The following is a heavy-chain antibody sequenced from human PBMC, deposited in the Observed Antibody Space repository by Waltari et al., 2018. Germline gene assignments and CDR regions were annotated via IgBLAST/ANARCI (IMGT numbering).Heavy chain of an antibody. D-gene: IGHD6-19*01. J-gene: IGHJ3*02. CDR2: ISGRCGST. CDR1: GFTFSSYA. CDR3: AKGMEQWLYAFDI. Sequence: EVQLLESGGGLVQPGGSLRLSCAASGFTFSSYAMSWVRQAPGKVLEWVSAISGRCGSTYYADSVKGRFTISRDNSKNTLYLQMNSLRAEDTAVYYCAKGMEQWLYAFDIWGQGTMVTVSS. V-gene: IGHV3-23*01.